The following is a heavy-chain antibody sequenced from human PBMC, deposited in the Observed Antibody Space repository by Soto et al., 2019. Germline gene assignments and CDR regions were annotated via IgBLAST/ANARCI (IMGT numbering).Heavy chain of an antibody. CDR3: AADSQYSYDSSGYYYFDY. CDR1: GFTFTSSA. V-gene: IGHV1-58*01. CDR2: IVVGSGNT. D-gene: IGHD3-22*01. J-gene: IGHJ4*02. Sequence: ASVKVSCKASGFTFTSSAVQWVRQARGQRLEWIGWIVVGSGNTNYAQKFQERVTITRDMSTSTAYMELSSLRSEDTAVYYCAADSQYSYDSSGYYYFDYWGQGTLVTVSS.